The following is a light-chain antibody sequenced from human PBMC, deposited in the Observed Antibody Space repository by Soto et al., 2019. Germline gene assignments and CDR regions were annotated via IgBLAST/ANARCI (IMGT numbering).Light chain of an antibody. V-gene: IGKV1-5*01. Sequence: SQMTQSPSTLSATAGDRVTIHFRARQSISSWLASYQHKPRKAPKLLIYDASNWDSGVPSRFSGSGSGTEFSLTISNLQPDDCATYYCQQYDNYWTFGQGTKVDIK. J-gene: IGKJ1*01. CDR2: DAS. CDR3: QQYDNYWT. CDR1: QSISSW.